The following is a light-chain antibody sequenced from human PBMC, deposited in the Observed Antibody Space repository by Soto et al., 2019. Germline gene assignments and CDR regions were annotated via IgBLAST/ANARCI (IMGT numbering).Light chain of an antibody. Sequence: QSVLTQPASVSGSPGQSITISCTGTSRDVGAYDYVSWYLQYPDKAPQLLIYYVDHRPSGVSSRFSGSKSGNTASLTISGLQAEDEGDYYCCSYADGRSKRVFGGGTQLTVL. J-gene: IGLJ3*02. V-gene: IGLV2-14*03. CDR2: YVD. CDR3: CSYADGRSKRV. CDR1: SRDVGAYDY.